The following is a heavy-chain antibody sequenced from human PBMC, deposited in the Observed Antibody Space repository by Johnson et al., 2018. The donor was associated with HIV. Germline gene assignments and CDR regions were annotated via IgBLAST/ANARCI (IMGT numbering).Heavy chain of an antibody. D-gene: IGHD2/OR15-2a*01. J-gene: IGHJ3*02. CDR2: IWYDGNSK. CDR1: GFTITTYG. CDR3: AKAFSTFHDAFDI. V-gene: IGHV3-33*06. Sequence: VQLVESGGGVVQPGRSLRLSCVASGFTITTYGMHWVRQAPGKGLEWVAVIWYDGNSKYYADSVRGRFTISRDNSKNTLFLQMNSLRAEDTAVYFCAKAFSTFHDAFDIWGQGTMVTVSS.